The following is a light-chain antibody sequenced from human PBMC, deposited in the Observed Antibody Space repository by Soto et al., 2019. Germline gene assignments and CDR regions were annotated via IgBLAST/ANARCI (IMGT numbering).Light chain of an antibody. CDR2: KAS. V-gene: IGKV1-5*03. CDR3: QQDDSYPWT. J-gene: IGKJ1*01. CDR1: QSISSG. Sequence: DIQMTQSPSTLSASVGYRVTITSLASQSISSGLAWYQQNPGKAPTLVIYKASSFESGVPSSFSGSDSGTDCTITISSLQPDDFETYYCQQDDSYPWTVGEGTKVEIK.